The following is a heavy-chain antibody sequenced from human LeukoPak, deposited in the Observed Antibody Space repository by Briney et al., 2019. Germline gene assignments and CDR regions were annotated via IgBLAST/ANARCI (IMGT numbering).Heavy chain of an antibody. V-gene: IGHV1-46*01. CDR1: GYTFTSYY. CDR2: INPSGGST. CDR3: ARVGSGYYIFDY. Sequence: GASVKVSCKASGYTFTSYYMHWVRQAPGQGLEWMGIINPSGGSTSYAQKFQGRVTMTRDMSTSTVYMELSSLRSEDTAVYYCARVGSGYYIFDYWGQGTLVTVSS. J-gene: IGHJ4*02. D-gene: IGHD3-3*01.